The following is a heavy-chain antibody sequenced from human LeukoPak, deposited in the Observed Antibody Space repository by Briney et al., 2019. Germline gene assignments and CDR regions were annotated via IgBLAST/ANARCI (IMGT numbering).Heavy chain of an antibody. CDR1: GFTLSSYW. CDR2: IKQVGSEK. V-gene: IGHV3-7*01. D-gene: IGHD5-12*01. J-gene: IGHJ3*02. CDR3: ARSGRGYDDAFDI. Sequence: GGSLRLSCAASGFTLSSYWMSWVRQAPGEGREWVANIKQVGSEKYYVDSVKGRFTISRDNAKNSLDLQMNSLRAEDTAVYYCARSGRGYDDAFDIWGQGTMVTVSS.